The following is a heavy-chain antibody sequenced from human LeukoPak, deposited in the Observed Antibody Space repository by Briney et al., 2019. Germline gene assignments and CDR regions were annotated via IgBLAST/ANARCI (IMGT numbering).Heavy chain of an antibody. D-gene: IGHD3-10*01. CDR3: ARDGYYGSGSPLDY. CDR1: GFTVSSNY. CDR2: IYSGGST. Sequence: GGSLRLSCAASGFTVSSNYMSWVRQAPGKGLEWVSVIYSGGSTYYADSVKGRFTISRDNSKNTLYLQMNSLRAEDTAVYYCARDGYYGSGSPLDYWGQGTLVTVSS. J-gene: IGHJ4*02. V-gene: IGHV3-53*01.